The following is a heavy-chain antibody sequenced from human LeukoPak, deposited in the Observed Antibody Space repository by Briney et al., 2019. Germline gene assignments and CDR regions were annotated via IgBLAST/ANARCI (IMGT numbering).Heavy chain of an antibody. CDR1: GFTFSSSV. CDR3: AKDHCGGDCYLFDY. Sequence: GGSLRLSCAASGFTFSSSVMHWVRQAPGKGLEWVAGISSDGNNKYYGDSVKGRFTISRDNSKNTLYLQMNSLRAEDTAVYYCAKDHCGGDCYLFDYWGQGTLVTVSS. J-gene: IGHJ4*02. V-gene: IGHV3-30*18. D-gene: IGHD2-21*02. CDR2: ISSDGNNK.